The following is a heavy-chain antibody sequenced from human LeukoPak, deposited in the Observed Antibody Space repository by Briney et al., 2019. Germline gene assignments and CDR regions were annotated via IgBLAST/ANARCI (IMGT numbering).Heavy chain of an antibody. CDR3: ARAQYDSSGYYWFDP. Sequence: ASVKVSCKASGYTFTSYGISWVRQAPGQGLEWMGWISAYNGYTKYAEKLQGRGTMTTETSTSTAYMELRTLRSADTAVYYCARAQYDSSGYYWFDPWGQGTLVTVSS. J-gene: IGHJ5*02. CDR2: ISAYNGYT. D-gene: IGHD3-22*01. V-gene: IGHV1-18*01. CDR1: GYTFTSYG.